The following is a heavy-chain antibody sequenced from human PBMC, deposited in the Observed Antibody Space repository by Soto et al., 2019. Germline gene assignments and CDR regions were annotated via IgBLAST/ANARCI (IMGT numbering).Heavy chain of an antibody. CDR2: IYYSGST. CDR3: ARVAGTEYWFDP. V-gene: IGHV4-59*01. J-gene: IGHJ5*02. CDR1: GGSISSYY. D-gene: IGHD2-8*02. Sequence: PSETLSLPCTVSGGSISSYYWSWIRQPPGKGLEWIGYIYYSGSTNYNPSLKSRVTISVDTSKNQFSLKLSSVTAADTAVYYCARVAGTEYWFDPWGQGTLVTVSS.